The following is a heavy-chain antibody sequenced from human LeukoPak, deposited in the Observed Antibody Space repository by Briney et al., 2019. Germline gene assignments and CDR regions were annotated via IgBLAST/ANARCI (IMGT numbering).Heavy chain of an antibody. Sequence: GASVKVSCKASGYTFTSYGISWVRQAPGQGLEWMGWISAYNGNTNYAQKLQGRVTMTTDTSTSTAYMELRSLRSDDTAVYYCASDRALAADTLPDAFDIWGQGTMVTVSS. CDR3: ASDRALAADTLPDAFDI. D-gene: IGHD6-13*01. CDR2: ISAYNGNT. V-gene: IGHV1-18*01. J-gene: IGHJ3*02. CDR1: GYTFTSYG.